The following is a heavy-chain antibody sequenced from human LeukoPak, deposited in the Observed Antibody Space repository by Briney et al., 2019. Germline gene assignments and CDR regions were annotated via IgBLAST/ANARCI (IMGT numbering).Heavy chain of an antibody. CDR1: GYTLTSYD. J-gene: IGHJ4*02. V-gene: IGHV1-8*01. CDR3: ARGLRAYDSSGYETDY. CDR2: MNPNSGNT. Sequence: ASVKVSCKASGYTLTSYDINWVRQATGQGLEWMGWMNPNSGNTGYAQKFQGRVTMTRNTSISTAYMELSSLRSEDTAVYYCARGLRAYDSSGYETDYWGQGTLVTVSS. D-gene: IGHD3-22*01.